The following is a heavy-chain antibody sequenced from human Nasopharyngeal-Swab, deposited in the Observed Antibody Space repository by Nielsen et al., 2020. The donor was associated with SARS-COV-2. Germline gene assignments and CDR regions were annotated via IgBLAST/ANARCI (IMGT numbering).Heavy chain of an antibody. Sequence: SETLSLTCAVYGGSFSGYYWSWIRQPPGKGLEWIGEINHSGSTNYNPSLKSRVTISVGTSKNQFSLKLSSVTAADTAVYYCARGPVDVLLWFGELFHSHGMDVWGQGTTVTVSS. CDR3: ARGPVDVLLWFGELFHSHGMDV. V-gene: IGHV4-34*01. J-gene: IGHJ6*02. CDR1: GGSFSGYY. D-gene: IGHD3-10*01. CDR2: INHSGST.